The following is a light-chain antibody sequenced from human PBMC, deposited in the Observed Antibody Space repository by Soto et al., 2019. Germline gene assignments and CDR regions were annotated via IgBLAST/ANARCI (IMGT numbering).Light chain of an antibody. CDR2: GAS. CDR1: QSVSNNY. CDR3: QQYGSSRT. Sequence: EIVLTQSPGTLSLSPGERATLSCRAAQSVSNNYLAWYQQKPGQAPRLLIYGASSRATGIPDRFSGSGSGTDFTLTISRLEPEDFAMYYCQQYGSSRTFGQGTKVDIK. J-gene: IGKJ1*01. V-gene: IGKV3-20*01.